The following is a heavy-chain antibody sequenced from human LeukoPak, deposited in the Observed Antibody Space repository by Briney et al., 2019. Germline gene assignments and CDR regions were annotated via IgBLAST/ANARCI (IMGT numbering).Heavy chain of an antibody. J-gene: IGHJ6*03. Sequence: ASVKVSCKASGYTFTGYYMHWVRQAPGQGLEWMRWVNPNSGGTNYAQKFQGRVTMTRDTSISTAYMELSRLRSDDTAVYYCARQPRGVIDTSDDYYYMDVWGKGTTVTISS. CDR2: VNPNSGGT. CDR3: ARQPRGVIDTSDDYYYMDV. D-gene: IGHD3-10*01. CDR1: GYTFTGYY. V-gene: IGHV1-2*02.